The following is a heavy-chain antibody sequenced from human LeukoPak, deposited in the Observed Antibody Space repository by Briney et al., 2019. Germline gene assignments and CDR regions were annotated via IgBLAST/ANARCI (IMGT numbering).Heavy chain of an antibody. J-gene: IGHJ4*02. CDR1: GGTFSSYA. V-gene: IGHV1-69*05. CDR2: IIPIFGTA. D-gene: IGHD3-22*01. Sequence: ASVKVSCKASGGTFSSYAISWVRQAPGQGLEWMGGIIPIFGTANYAQKFQGRATITTDESTSTAYMELSSLRSEDTAVYYCAYSIGIPPEPYYDSSGYYSHWGQGTLVTVSS. CDR3: AYSIGIPPEPYYDSSGYYSH.